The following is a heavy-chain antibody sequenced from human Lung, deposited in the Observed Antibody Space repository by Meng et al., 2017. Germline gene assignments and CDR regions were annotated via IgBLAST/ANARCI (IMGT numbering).Heavy chain of an antibody. CDR3: AKSIAVSAPHDF. J-gene: IGHJ4*02. CDR1: GYTFTSYA. D-gene: IGHD6-19*01. CDR2: ISAYNGNT. V-gene: IGHV1-18*01. Sequence: ASVKVSCKTSGYTFTSYAITWVRQAPGQGLQWMGWISAYNGNTNYAQRFQGRVTMTTDTSTSTAYRELRGLRSDDTAVYYCAKSIAVSAPHDFWGQGTLVTVSS.